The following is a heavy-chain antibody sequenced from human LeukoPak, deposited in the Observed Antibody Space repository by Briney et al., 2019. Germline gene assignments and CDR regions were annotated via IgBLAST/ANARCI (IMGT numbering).Heavy chain of an antibody. J-gene: IGHJ4*02. CDR2: IYYSGCT. CDR3: ARGHMVRGVIQDY. V-gene: IGHV4-59*01. D-gene: IGHD3-10*01. Sequence: SETLSLTCTVSGGSISSYYWSWIRQPPGKGLEWIGYIYYSGCTNYNPSLKSRVTISVDTSKNQFSLKLSSVTAADTAVYYCARGHMVRGVIQDYWGQGTLVTVSS. CDR1: GGSISSYY.